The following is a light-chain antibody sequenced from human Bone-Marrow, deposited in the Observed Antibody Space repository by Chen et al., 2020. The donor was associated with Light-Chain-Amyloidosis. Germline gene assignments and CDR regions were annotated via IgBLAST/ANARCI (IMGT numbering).Light chain of an antibody. Sequence: EIVMTQSPATLSMSPGERASLSCRASQSVGRNIAWYQQKPGQAPRHLIYAASTRATGITARFSGSGSGTEFTLTISSLQSEDFAVYYCQQYNNWPPEYTFGQGTKLEIQ. V-gene: IGKV3-15*01. CDR3: QQYNNWPPEYT. J-gene: IGKJ2*01. CDR1: QSVGRN. CDR2: AAS.